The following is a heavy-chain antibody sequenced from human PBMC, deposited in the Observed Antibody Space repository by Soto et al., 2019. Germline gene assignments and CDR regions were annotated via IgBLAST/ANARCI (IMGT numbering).Heavy chain of an antibody. CDR2: IDPSDSYT. D-gene: IGHD5-12*01. CDR3: ARAKVEMATILCL. CDR1: GYGLTWDW. J-gene: IGHJ4*02. V-gene: IGHV5-10-1*01. Sequence: GESLKGCGKGCGYGLTWDWISWVRQMPGKGLEWMGRIDPSDSYTNYSPSFQGHVTISADKSISTAYLQWSSLKASDTAMYYCARAKVEMATILCLWGQGTLVTVSS.